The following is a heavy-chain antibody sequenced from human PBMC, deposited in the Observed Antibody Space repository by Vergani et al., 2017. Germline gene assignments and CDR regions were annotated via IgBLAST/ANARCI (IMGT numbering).Heavy chain of an antibody. CDR1: FDSIRNPY. D-gene: IGHD3-10*01. CDR2: IHYRENT. Sequence: QVQLQESGPGLVKSSETLSLTCSVSFDSIRNPYCNWIRQPPGKGLGWMGSIHYRENTNYNPSLETRVTISGDTSKNQCSLKLNSVTAADTAVYCCGRVADFYGLGSRLLDLWGQGILVTVSS. J-gene: IGHJ5*02. V-gene: IGHV4-59*11. CDR3: GRVADFYGLGSRLLDL.